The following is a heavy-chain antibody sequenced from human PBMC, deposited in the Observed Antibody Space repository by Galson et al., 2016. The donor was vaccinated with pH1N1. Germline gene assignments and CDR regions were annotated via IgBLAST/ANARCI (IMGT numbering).Heavy chain of an antibody. V-gene: IGHV4-38-2*01. Sequence: ETLSLTCAVTGYSISSGYYWGWIRQPPGKGLEWIGSIYHSGSTYYNPSLKSRVTISADTSKNQVSLKLRSVTAADTAVYYCATYRGSVVDAFEIWGQGAMVTVSS. J-gene: IGHJ3*02. CDR3: ATYRGSVVDAFEI. CDR2: IYHSGST. CDR1: GYSISSGYY. D-gene: IGHD4-23*01.